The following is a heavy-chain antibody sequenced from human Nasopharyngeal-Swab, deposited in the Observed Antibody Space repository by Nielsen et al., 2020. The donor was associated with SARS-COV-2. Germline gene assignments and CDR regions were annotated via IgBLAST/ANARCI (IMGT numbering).Heavy chain of an antibody. D-gene: IGHD6-6*01. CDR3: AAAKAARQGYYYYGMDV. J-gene: IGHJ6*02. Sequence: SVKVSCKASGCTFTSSAVQWVRQARGQRLEWIGWIVVGSGNTNYAQKFQERVTITRDMSTSTAYMELSSLRSEDTAVYYCAAAKAARQGYYYYGMDVWGQGTTVTVS. CDR2: IVVGSGNT. V-gene: IGHV1-58*01. CDR1: GCTFTSSA.